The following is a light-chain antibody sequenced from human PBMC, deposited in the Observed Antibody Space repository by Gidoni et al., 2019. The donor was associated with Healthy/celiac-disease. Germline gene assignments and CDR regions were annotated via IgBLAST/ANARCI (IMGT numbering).Light chain of an antibody. V-gene: IGLV1-40*01. CDR1: SSNIGAGYD. Sequence: QRVTISCTGSSSNIGAGYDVHWYQQLPGTAPKLLIYGTSNRPSGVPDRFSGSKSGTSASLAITGLQAEDEADYYCQSYDSSLSGHVVFGGGTKLTVL. CDR3: QSYDSSLSGHVV. CDR2: GTS. J-gene: IGLJ2*01.